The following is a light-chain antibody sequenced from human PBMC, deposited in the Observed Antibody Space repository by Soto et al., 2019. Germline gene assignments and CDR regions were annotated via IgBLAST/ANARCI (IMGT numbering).Light chain of an antibody. CDR2: EVS. Sequence: QSALTQPASASGSPGQSITISCTGTSSDIGGYNYVSWYQQHPGKAPKLMIYEVSNRPSGVSNRFSGSKSGNTASLTISGLQAEDEADYYCSSYTSSSPLVFGGGTKLTVL. J-gene: IGLJ2*01. CDR3: SSYTSSSPLV. CDR1: SSDIGGYNY. V-gene: IGLV2-14*01.